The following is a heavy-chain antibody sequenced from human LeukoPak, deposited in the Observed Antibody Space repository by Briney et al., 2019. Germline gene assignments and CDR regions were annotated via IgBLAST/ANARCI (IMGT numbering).Heavy chain of an antibody. Sequence: GGSLRLSCAASGFTVSSNYMSWVRQAPGKGLEWVSVIYSGGGTYYADSVKGRFTISRHNSKNTLYLQMNSLRAEDTAVYYCARVGIAVAGPTRYYFDYWGQGTLVTVSS. CDR1: GFTVSSNY. CDR3: ARVGIAVAGPTRYYFDY. D-gene: IGHD6-19*01. V-gene: IGHV3-53*04. CDR2: IYSGGGT. J-gene: IGHJ4*02.